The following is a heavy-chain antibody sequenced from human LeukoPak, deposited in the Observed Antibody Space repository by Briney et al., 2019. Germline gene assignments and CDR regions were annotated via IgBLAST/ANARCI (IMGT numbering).Heavy chain of an antibody. CDR2: IYYSGST. CDR3: ARQGSQGDSSDY. V-gene: IGHV4-59*08. D-gene: IGHD2-21*02. CDR1: GGSISSYY. J-gene: IGHJ4*02. Sequence: SETLSLTCTVSGGSISSYYWSWIRQPAGKGLEWIGYIYYSGSTNYNPSLKSRVTISVDTSKNQFSLKLSSVTAADTAVYYCARQGSQGDSSDYWGQGTLVTVSS.